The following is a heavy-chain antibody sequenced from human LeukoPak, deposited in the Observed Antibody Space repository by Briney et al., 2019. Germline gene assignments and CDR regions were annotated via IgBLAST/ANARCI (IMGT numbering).Heavy chain of an antibody. CDR3: ARPREGQVWSSSPGDY. V-gene: IGHV1-2*02. Sequence: GASVKVSCKASGYTFTAYYMHWVRQAPGQGLEWMGWINPNTGGTNYAQKFQGTVTMTRATSISTVYMELISLRSDDTAVYYCARPREGQVWSSSPGDYWGQGTLVTVSS. J-gene: IGHJ4*02. CDR2: INPNTGGT. CDR1: GYTFTAYY. D-gene: IGHD6-6*01.